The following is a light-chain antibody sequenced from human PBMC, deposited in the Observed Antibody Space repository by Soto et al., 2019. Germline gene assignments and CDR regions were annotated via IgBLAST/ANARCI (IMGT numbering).Light chain of an antibody. Sequence: QSVLTQPPSASGSPGQSVTISCTGTSGDVGGYNYVSWYQQHPGKAPKLMIFEVSERPSGVPDRFSASKSGNTASLTVSGLQAEDYADYYCSSYAGSNNYVFGTGTKV. CDR2: EVS. CDR3: SSYAGSNNYV. CDR1: SGDVGGYNY. V-gene: IGLV2-8*01. J-gene: IGLJ1*01.